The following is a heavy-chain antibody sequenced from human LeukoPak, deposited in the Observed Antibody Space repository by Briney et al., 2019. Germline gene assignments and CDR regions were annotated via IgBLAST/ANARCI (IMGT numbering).Heavy chain of an antibody. CDR3: ARDQEFVRLSSSWSLDY. V-gene: IGHV3-23*01. CDR1: GFTFSSYA. Sequence: GGSLRLSCAASGFTFSSYAMGWVRQAPGKGLEWVSAISGSGGSTYYADSVKGRFTISRDNAKNTLYLQMNSLRAEDTAVYYCARDQEFVRLSSSWSLDYWGQGTLVTVSS. D-gene: IGHD6-13*01. CDR2: ISGSGGST. J-gene: IGHJ4*02.